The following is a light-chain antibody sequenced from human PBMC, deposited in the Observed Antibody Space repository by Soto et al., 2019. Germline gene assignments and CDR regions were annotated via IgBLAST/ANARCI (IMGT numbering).Light chain of an antibody. Sequence: QSVLTQPPSASGSPGQSVTISCTGTSGDVGGYDYVSWYQQHPGKAPKLMIYEVTKRPLGVPDRFSGSKSGNTASLTVSGLQAEDEADYYCSSYAGSDNTELFGTGHKVTVL. J-gene: IGLJ1*01. V-gene: IGLV2-8*01. CDR3: SSYAGSDNTEL. CDR2: EVT. CDR1: SGDVGGYDY.